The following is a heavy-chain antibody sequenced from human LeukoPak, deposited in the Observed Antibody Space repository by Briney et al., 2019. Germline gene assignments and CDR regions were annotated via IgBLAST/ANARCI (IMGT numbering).Heavy chain of an antibody. CDR1: GGSFSGYY. CDR2: INHSGST. Sequence: KPSETLSLTCAVYGGSFSGYYWSWIRQPPGKGLEWIGEINHSGSTNYNPSLKSRVTISVDTSKNQFSLKLSSVTAADTAVYYCARTENYIPEDCFDPWGQGTLVTVSS. J-gene: IGHJ5*02. D-gene: IGHD5-24*01. V-gene: IGHV4-34*01. CDR3: ARTENYIPEDCFDP.